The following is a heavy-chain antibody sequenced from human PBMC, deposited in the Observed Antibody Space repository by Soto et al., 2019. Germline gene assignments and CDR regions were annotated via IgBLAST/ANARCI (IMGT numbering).Heavy chain of an antibody. CDR2: IYYSGST. V-gene: IGHV4-59*01. D-gene: IGHD2-21*02. Sequence: LSLTCTVSGGSISSYYWSWIRQPPGKGLEWIGYIYYSGSTNYNPSLKSRVTISVDTSKNQFSLKLSSVTAADTAVYYCARVFLTKGDVGPLDYWGQGTLVTVSS. CDR1: GGSISSYY. CDR3: ARVFLTKGDVGPLDY. J-gene: IGHJ4*02.